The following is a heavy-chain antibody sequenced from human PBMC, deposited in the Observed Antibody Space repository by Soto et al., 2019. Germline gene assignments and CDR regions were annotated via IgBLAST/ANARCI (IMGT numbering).Heavy chain of an antibody. D-gene: IGHD4-17*01. Sequence: EVQLVESGGGLVKPGGSLRLSCAASGYTFSSYSMNWVRQAPGKGLECVSSISSSSSYIYYADSVKGRFTISRDNAKNSLYLQMNSLRAEDTAVYYFATSYDGDYVFDYWGQGTLVTVSS. CDR2: ISSSSSYI. CDR3: ATSYDGDYVFDY. V-gene: IGHV3-21*01. CDR1: GYTFSSYS. J-gene: IGHJ4*02.